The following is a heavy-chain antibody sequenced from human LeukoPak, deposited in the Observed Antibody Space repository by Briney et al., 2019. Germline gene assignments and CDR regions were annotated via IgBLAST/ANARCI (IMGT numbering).Heavy chain of an antibody. CDR1: GFTIGNYG. D-gene: IGHD6-19*01. CDR2: ISHDGGSE. V-gene: IGHV3-30*18. CDR3: AKDWGSSGWYNWFDP. Sequence: GTSLRLSCVVSGFTIGNYGMHWVCQAPDKGLEWVAMISHDGGSEHYGDSVKGRFTISRDISKNTLYLHMSSLRVEDTAVYYCAKDWGSSGWYNWFDPWGQGTLVTVSS. J-gene: IGHJ5*02.